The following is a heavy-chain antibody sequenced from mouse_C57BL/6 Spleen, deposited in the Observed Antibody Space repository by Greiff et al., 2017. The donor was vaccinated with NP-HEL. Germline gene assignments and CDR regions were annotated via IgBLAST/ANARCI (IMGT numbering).Heavy chain of an antibody. CDR3: ARRRISYGSSHWYFDV. Sequence: QVQLQQPGAELVRPGSSVKLSCKASGYTFTSYWMDWVKQRPGQGLEWIGNIYPSDSETHYNQKFKDTATLTVDKSSSTAYMQLSSLTSEDSAVYYCARRRISYGSSHWYFDVWGTGTTVTVSS. J-gene: IGHJ1*03. CDR2: IYPSDSET. D-gene: IGHD1-1*01. CDR1: GYTFTSYW. V-gene: IGHV1-61*01.